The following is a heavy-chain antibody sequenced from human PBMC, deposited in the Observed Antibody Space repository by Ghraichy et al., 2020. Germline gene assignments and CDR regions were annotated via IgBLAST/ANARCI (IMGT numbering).Heavy chain of an antibody. CDR2: INQDGSDK. Sequence: GGSLRLSCVASGFTFSTSWMSWVRQAPGKGLEWVANINQDGSDKYYVASVRGRFTISRDNAKNSLYLQMNSLRAEDTAVYYCASDPYPGTLDYWGQGTLVTVSS. CDR1: GFTFSTSW. CDR3: ASDPYPGTLDY. V-gene: IGHV3-7*03. J-gene: IGHJ4*02.